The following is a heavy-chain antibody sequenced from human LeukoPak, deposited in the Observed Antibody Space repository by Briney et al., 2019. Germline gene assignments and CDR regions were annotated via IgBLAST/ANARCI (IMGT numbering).Heavy chain of an antibody. CDR1: GYTCTGYY. CDR2: INPNSGGT. V-gene: IGHV1-2*06. J-gene: IGHJ4*02. CDR3: ARESAMVPSDY. D-gene: IGHD5-18*01. Sequence: ASVKVSCXASGYTCTGYYMHWVRQAPGQGLEWMGRINPNSGGTNYAQKFQGRVTMTRDTSISTAYMELSRLRSDDTAVYYCARESAMVPSDYWGQGTLVTVSS.